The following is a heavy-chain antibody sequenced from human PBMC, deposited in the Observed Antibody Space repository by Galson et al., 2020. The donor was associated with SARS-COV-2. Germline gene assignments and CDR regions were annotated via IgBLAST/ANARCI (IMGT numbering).Heavy chain of an antibody. CDR1: GGSISRYY. V-gene: IGHV4-59*01. Sequence: SETLSLTCAISGDSVSGGSISRYYWSWNRQPPGKGLEWIGYIYYSGSTNYNPSLKSRVTISVDTSKNQFSLKLSSVTAADTAVYYCARFGLWQWLAGAFDIWGQGTMVTVSS. J-gene: IGHJ3*02. D-gene: IGHD6-19*01. CDR3: ARFGLWQWLAGAFDI. CDR2: IYYSGST.